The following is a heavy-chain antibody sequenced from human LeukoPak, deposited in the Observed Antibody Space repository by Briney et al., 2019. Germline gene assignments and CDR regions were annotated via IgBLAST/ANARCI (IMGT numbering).Heavy chain of an antibody. CDR1: GGSFSGYY. Sequence: PSETLSLTCAVYGGSFSGYYWSWIRQPPAKALEWIGEINHSGSTNYNPSLKSRVTISVDTSKNQFSLKLSSVTAADTAVYYCARGSKYYDILGWGQGTLVTVSS. V-gene: IGHV4-34*01. CDR3: ARGSKYYDILG. CDR2: INHSGST. J-gene: IGHJ4*02. D-gene: IGHD3-9*01.